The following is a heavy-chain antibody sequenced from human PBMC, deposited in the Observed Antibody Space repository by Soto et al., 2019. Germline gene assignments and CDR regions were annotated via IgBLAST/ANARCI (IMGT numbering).Heavy chain of an antibody. J-gene: IGHJ4*02. CDR1: GFTFTSYI. CDR3: ARESEDLTSNFDY. V-gene: IGHV3-21*06. Sequence: GGARGPVSAASGFTFTSYIMNWVRQAPGKGLEWVSSISSTTNYIYYGDSMKGRFTISRDNAKNSLYLEMNSLRAEDTAVYYCARESEDLTSNFDYWGQGTLVTVSS. CDR2: ISSTTNYI.